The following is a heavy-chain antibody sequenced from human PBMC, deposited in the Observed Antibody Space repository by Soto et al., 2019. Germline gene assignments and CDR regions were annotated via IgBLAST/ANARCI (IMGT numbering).Heavy chain of an antibody. CDR3: AGDLDSHYNDSHASSYP. CDR1: GDSVSSNSVA. CDR2: TYYRSKWYN. J-gene: IGHJ5*02. V-gene: IGHV6-1*01. Sequence: PSQTLSLTCAISGDSVSSNSVAWNWIRQSPSRGLEWLGRTYYRSKWYNDYAVSVKSRISINADTSKNQFSLQLNSVTPEDTAVYYCAGDLDSHYNDSHASSYPWGQGTRVTVSS. D-gene: IGHD3-22*01.